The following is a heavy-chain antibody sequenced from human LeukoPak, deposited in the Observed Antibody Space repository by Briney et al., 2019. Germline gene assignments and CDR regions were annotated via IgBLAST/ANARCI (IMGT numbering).Heavy chain of an antibody. D-gene: IGHD6-13*01. CDR1: GFTFSSYG. V-gene: IGHV3-30*03. CDR3: ARPGIAAAGTGYFGY. Sequence: PGRSLRLSCAASGFTFSSYGMHWVRQAPGKGLEWVAVISYDGSNKYYADSVKGRFTISRDNSKNTLYLQMNSLRAEDTAVYYCARPGIAAAGTGYFGYWGQGTLVTVSS. J-gene: IGHJ4*02. CDR2: ISYDGSNK.